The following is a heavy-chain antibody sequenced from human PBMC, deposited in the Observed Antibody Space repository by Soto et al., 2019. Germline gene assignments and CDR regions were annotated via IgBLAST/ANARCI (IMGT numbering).Heavy chain of an antibody. CDR3: ARDMVTTHEKYYYYYMDV. V-gene: IGHV3-11*01. CDR1: GFTFSDYY. D-gene: IGHD4-17*01. CDR2: ISSSGSTI. Sequence: QVQLVESGGGLVKPGGSLRLSCAASGFTFSDYYMSWIRQAPGKGLEWVSYISSSGSTIYYADSVKGRFTISRDNAKNSLYIQMNSLRAEDTAVYYCARDMVTTHEKYYYYYMDVWGKGTTVTVS. J-gene: IGHJ6*03.